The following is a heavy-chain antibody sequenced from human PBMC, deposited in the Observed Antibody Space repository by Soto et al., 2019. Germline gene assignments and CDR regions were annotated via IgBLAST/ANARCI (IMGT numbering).Heavy chain of an antibody. J-gene: IGHJ6*02. V-gene: IGHV3-23*01. CDR1: GFTFSSYA. Sequence: SLRLSCAASGFTFSSYAMSWVRQAPGKGLEWVSAISGSGGSTYYADSVKGRFTISRDNSKNTLYLQMNSLRAEDTAVYYCAKRLLAAAAYYYGMDVWGQGTTVTVSS. D-gene: IGHD6-13*01. CDR2: ISGSGGST. CDR3: AKRLLAAAAYYYGMDV.